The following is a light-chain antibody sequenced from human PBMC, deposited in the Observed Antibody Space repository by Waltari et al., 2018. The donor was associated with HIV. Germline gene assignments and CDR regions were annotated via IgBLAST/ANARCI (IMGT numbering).Light chain of an antibody. CDR2: NNN. CDR1: GSNIGRDT. J-gene: IGLJ3*02. Sequence: QSVLTQPPSASGTPGQRVTISCSGGGSNIGRDTVNWYQHLPGTAPKLLIYNNNRRPSGVPDRFSGSKSGTSASLAISGLQSEDEADYYCASWDGSLNGWVFGGGTKLTVL. CDR3: ASWDGSLNGWV. V-gene: IGLV1-44*01.